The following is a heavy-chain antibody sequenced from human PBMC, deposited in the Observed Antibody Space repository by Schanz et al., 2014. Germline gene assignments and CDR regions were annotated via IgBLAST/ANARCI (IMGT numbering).Heavy chain of an antibody. Sequence: EVQLLQFGGGVVQPGRSLRLSCAASGFTFSSYSMNWVRQAPGKGLEWVSSISSSSSYIYYADSVKGRFTISRDNAKNSLFLQMNRLRAEDTALYYCAIIGVMVAVAGTRADYWGQGTLVTVSS. V-gene: IGHV3-21*01. CDR1: GFTFSSYS. J-gene: IGHJ4*02. D-gene: IGHD6-19*01. CDR3: AIIGVMVAVAGTRADY. CDR2: ISSSSSYI.